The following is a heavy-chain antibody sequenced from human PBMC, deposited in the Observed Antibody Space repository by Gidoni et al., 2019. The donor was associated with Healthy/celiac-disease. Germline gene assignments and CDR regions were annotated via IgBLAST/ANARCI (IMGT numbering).Heavy chain of an antibody. CDR2: IIPSFGTA. J-gene: IGHJ5*02. CDR3: ARDGQYWFDP. CDR1: GGTFSSSA. Sequence: QVPLVQSGAEVKKPGSSVNVSCKASGGTFSSSAISCVRQPPGQGLEWMGGIIPSFGTANDAQKFQGRVTITADKSTSTAYMELSSLRSEDTAVYYCARDGQYWFDPWGQGTLVTVSS. V-gene: IGHV1-69*06.